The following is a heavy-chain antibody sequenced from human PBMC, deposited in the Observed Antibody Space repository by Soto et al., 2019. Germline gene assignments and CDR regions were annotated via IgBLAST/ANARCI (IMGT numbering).Heavy chain of an antibody. CDR2: IYDSGST. Sequence: QVQLQESGPGLVKPSGTLSLTCAVSGGSISSSNWWSWVRQPPGKGLEWIGEIYDSGSTNYNPSLKTRTTISVDKSKNQFSLKLSSVTAADTAVYYCARATWGSSWYDIDCWGQGTLVTVSS. CDR1: GGSISSSNW. V-gene: IGHV4-4*02. J-gene: IGHJ4*02. CDR3: ARATWGSSWYDIDC. D-gene: IGHD6-13*01.